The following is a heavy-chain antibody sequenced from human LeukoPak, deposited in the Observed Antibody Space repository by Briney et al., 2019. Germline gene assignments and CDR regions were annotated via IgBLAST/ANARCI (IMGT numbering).Heavy chain of an antibody. D-gene: IGHD3-10*01. CDR2: IYYSGST. CDR1: GGSISTSSYY. J-gene: IGHJ4*02. Sequence: PSETLSLTCSVSGGSISTSSYYWDWIRQPPGKGLEWIGSIYYSGSTYYNPSLKSRVTIFVDPSINHFSLKLTSVTAADTAVYYCARRTYGSGSYYNFDYWGQGTLVTVSS. CDR3: ARRTYGSGSYYNFDY. V-gene: IGHV4-39*02.